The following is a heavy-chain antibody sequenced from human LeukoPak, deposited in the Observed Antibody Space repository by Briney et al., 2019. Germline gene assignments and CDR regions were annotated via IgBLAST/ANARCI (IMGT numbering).Heavy chain of an antibody. J-gene: IGHJ4*02. D-gene: IGHD6-6*01. CDR2: ISGSGGST. V-gene: IGHV3-23*01. CDR3: ARGERSSFNLDY. CDR1: GFTFSSYA. Sequence: PGGSLRLSCAASGFTFSSYAMSWVRQAPGKGLEWVSAISGSGGSTYYADSVKGRFTISRDNSKNTLYLQMNSLRAEDTAVYYCARGERSSFNLDYWGQGTLVTVSS.